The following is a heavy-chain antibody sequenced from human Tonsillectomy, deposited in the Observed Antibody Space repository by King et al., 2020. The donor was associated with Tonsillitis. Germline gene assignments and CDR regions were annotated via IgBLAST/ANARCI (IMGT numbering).Heavy chain of an antibody. CDR3: ARTVRSSSSFYYYYYMDV. V-gene: IGHV1-18*01. CDR2: ISAYNGNT. J-gene: IGHJ6*03. Sequence: QLVQSGAEVKKPGASVKVSCKASGYTFTSYGISWVRQAPGQGLEWMGWISAYNGNTNYAQKLQGRVTMTTDTSTSTANMELRSLRSDDTAVYYCARTVRSSSSFYYYYYMDVWGKGTTVTVSS. CDR1: GYTFTSYG. D-gene: IGHD6-6*01.